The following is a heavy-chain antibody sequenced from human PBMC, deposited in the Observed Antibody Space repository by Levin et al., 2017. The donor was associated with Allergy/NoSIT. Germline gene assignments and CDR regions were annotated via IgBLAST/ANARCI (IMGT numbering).Heavy chain of an antibody. CDR2: INPNSGGT. V-gene: IGHV1-2*04. CDR3: ARSSGYSYGYRFWYFDR. J-gene: IGHJ2*01. D-gene: IGHD5-18*01. Sequence: ASVKVSCKASGYTFTGYYMHWVRQAPGQGLEWMGWINPNSGGTNYAQKFQGWVTMTRDTSISTAYMELSRLRSDDTAVYYCARSSGYSYGYRFWYFDRWGRGTLVTVSS. CDR1: GYTFTGYY.